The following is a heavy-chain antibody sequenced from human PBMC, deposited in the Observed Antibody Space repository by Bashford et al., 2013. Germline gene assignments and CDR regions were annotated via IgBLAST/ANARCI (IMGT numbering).Heavy chain of an antibody. CDR1: GFTFSSYA. V-gene: IGHV3-30-3*01. D-gene: IGHD3-10*01. CDR2: ISYDGSNK. Sequence: GGPLRLSCTASGFTFSSYAMHWVRQAPGKGLEWVAVISYDGSNKYYADSVKGRFTISRDNSKNTLYLQMNSLRAEDTAVYYCARDITTMVRGSDYYGMDVWGQGTTVTVSS. CDR3: ARDITTMVRGSDYYGMDV. J-gene: IGHJ6*02.